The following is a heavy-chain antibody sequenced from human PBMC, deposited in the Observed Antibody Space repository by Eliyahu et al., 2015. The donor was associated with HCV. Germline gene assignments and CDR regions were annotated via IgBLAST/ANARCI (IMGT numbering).Heavy chain of an antibody. V-gene: IGHV3-66*02. J-gene: IGHJ2*01. CDR2: LYSGGDT. CDR3: ARVWDRFPWYFDI. Sequence: ELQLVESGGGLAQPGGSLRVSCIVSGFSVTANYMTWVRQAPGKGLEWVSVLYSGGDTDYADSVKGRFTISRDNSKNTISLQMSSLRPEDTAVYFCARVWDRFPWYFDIWGRGTLVTVSS. CDR1: GFSVTANY. D-gene: IGHD1-26*01.